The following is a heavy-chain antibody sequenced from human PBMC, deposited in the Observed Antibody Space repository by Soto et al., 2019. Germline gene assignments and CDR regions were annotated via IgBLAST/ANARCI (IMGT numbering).Heavy chain of an antibody. J-gene: IGHJ4*02. V-gene: IGHV3-30*18. Sequence: QVQLVDSGGGVVQPGRSLRLSRAASGFTFSSFGMHWVRQAPAKGLEWVAVISYDGSNKYYADSVKGRFTISRDNSKNTLYLQMNSLRAEDTAVYYCAKVMGVRGVTSGADYWGQGTLVTVSS. CDR1: GFTFSSFG. D-gene: IGHD3-10*01. CDR3: AKVMGVRGVTSGADY. CDR2: ISYDGSNK.